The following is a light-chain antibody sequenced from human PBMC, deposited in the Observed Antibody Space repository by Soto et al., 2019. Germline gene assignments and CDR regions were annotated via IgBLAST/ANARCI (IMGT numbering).Light chain of an antibody. CDR3: LSFDSSLSVV. Sequence: QSVLTQPPSVSAAPGQRVTISCTGSSSNIGAGYDVHWYQQLPGRAPKLLIYGNTNPPSGVPDRFSGSKSGTSASLAITGLHAEDEADYYCLSFDSSLSVVFGGGTKLTVL. V-gene: IGLV1-40*01. CDR1: SSNIGAGYD. J-gene: IGLJ2*01. CDR2: GNT.